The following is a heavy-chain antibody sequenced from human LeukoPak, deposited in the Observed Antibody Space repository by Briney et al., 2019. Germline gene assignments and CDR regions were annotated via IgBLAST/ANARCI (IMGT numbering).Heavy chain of an antibody. CDR1: GGTFSSYA. J-gene: IGHJ4*02. CDR2: IIPIFGTA. D-gene: IGHD1-26*01. V-gene: IGHV1-69*13. CDR3: ARELTYSGSHRNFDS. Sequence: SVKVSCKASGGTFSSYAISWVRQAPGQGLEWMGGIIPIFGTANYAQKFQGRVTITADESTSTAYMELSSLRSEDTAVYFCARELTYSGSHRNFDSWGQGTLVTVSS.